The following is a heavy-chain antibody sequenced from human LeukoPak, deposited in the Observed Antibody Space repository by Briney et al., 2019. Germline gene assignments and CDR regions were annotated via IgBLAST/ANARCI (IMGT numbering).Heavy chain of an antibody. CDR2: IKGDGNT. D-gene: IGHD3-22*01. J-gene: IGHJ1*01. CDR1: GFTFSSYW. Sequence: RGCLRLSCAASGFTFSSYWMHWVRQAPGKGLVWVSRIKGDGNTNYADSVKGRFTISRDNAKNTVSLQMNSLRAEDTGVYYCARAPSEIGGYYPEYFRHWGQGTLVTVSS. V-gene: IGHV3-74*01. CDR3: ARAPSEIGGYYPEYFRH.